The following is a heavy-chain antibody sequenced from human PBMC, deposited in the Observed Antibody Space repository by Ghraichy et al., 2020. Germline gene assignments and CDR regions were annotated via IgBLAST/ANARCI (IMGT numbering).Heavy chain of an antibody. V-gene: IGHV4-30-4*07. CDR1: GGSISSGGYS. CDR2: IYYSGST. Sequence: SETLSLTCAVSGGSISSGGYSWSWIRQPPGKGLEWIGYIYYSGSTYYNPSLKSRVTISVDTSKNQFSLKLSSVTAADTAVYYCARLCGGDCYSAKDYWGQGTLVTVSS. CDR3: ARLCGGDCYSAKDY. J-gene: IGHJ4*02. D-gene: IGHD2-21*02.